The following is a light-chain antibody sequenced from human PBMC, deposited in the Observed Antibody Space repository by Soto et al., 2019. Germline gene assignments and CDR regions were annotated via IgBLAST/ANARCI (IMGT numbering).Light chain of an antibody. CDR2: GNS. J-gene: IGLJ1*01. Sequence: QSVLTQPPSVSGAPGQRVTISCTGSSSNIGATYDVQWYQQLPGTAPKLLIYGNSNRPSGVPDRFSGSKSGTSDSLAITGLQADDEADYYCQSYDSSLSAHYVFGTGTKLTVL. CDR1: SSNIGATYD. V-gene: IGLV1-40*01. CDR3: QSYDSSLSAHYV.